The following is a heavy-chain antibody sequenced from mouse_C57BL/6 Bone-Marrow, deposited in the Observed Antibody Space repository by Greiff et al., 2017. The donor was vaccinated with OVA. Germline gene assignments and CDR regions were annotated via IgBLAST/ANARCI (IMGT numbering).Heavy chain of an antibody. CDR3: ARHYYGSGDY. CDR1: GFTFSDYG. J-gene: IGHJ4*01. D-gene: IGHD1-1*01. CDR2: ISNLAYSI. V-gene: IGHV5-15*01. Sequence: EVMLVESGGGLVQPGGSLKLSCAASGFTFSDYGMAWVRQAPRKGPEWVAFISNLAYSIYYADTVTGRFTISRENAKNTLYLEMSSLRSEDTAMYYCARHYYGSGDYWGQGTSVTVSS.